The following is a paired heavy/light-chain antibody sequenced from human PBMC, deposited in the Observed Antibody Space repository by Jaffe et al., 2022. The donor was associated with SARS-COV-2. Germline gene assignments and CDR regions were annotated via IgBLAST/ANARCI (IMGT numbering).Light chain of an antibody. CDR3: CSYAGRSVWV. Sequence: QSALTQPASVSGSPGQSITISCTGSSSDVGSYNLVSWYQQHPGKAPKLMIYEGTKRPSGVSNRFSGSKSGNTASLTISGLQAEDEADYYCCSYAGRSVWVFGGGTKLTV. CDR1: SSDVGSYNL. CDR2: EGT. J-gene: IGLJ3*02. V-gene: IGLV2-23*01.
Heavy chain of an antibody. J-gene: IGHJ3*02. V-gene: IGHV4-61*02. D-gene: IGHD3-22*01. CDR3: ASVGPEDSSGFDAFDI. CDR2: IHTGGST. Sequence: QVQLQESGPGLVKPSQTLSLTCTVSGGSISSGSYYWSWIRQPAGKGLEWIGRIHTGGSTNYSPSLKSRVTISLDTSKNQLSLKLNSVTAADTAVYYCASVGPEDSSGFDAFDIWGQGTMVTVSS. CDR1: GGSISSGSYY.